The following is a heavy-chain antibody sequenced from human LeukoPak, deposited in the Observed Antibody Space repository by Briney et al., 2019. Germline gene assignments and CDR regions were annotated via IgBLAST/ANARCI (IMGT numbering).Heavy chain of an antibody. CDR3: TNDYGDYSGFDP. CDR1: GGTFSSYA. CDR2: IIPIFGTA. D-gene: IGHD4-17*01. V-gene: IGHV1-69*01. Sequence: SVKVSCKASGGTFSSYAISWVRQAPGQGLSWMGGIIPIFGTANYAQKFQGRVTITADEATSTAYMELSSLRSEDTAVYYCTNDYGDYSGFDPWGQGTLVTVSS. J-gene: IGHJ5*02.